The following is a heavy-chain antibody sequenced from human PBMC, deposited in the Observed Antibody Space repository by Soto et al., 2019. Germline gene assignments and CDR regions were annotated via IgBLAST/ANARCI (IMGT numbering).Heavy chain of an antibody. V-gene: IGHV1-18*01. J-gene: IGHJ5*02. D-gene: IGHD4-4*01. CDR3: ARGDYSYWFDP. CDR1: GYTITSYG. Sequence: GASVTVSCQASGYTITSYGISWVRQAPGQGLEWMGWISAYNGNTNYAQKLQGRVTMTTDTSTSTAYMELRSLRSDDTAVYYCARGDYSYWFDPWGQGTLVTVSS. CDR2: ISAYNGNT.